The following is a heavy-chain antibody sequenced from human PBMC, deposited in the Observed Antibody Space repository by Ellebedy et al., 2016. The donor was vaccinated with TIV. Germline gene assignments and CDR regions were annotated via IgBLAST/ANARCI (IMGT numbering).Heavy chain of an antibody. V-gene: IGHV3-33*01. Sequence: GESLKISXAASGFTFSSYGMHWVRQAPGKGLEWVAVIWYDGSNKYYADSVKGRFTISRDNSKNTLYLQMNSLRAEDTAVYYCAREGSSGWSLSFLYYGMDVWGQGTTVTVSS. D-gene: IGHD6-19*01. CDR3: AREGSSGWSLSFLYYGMDV. J-gene: IGHJ6*02. CDR1: GFTFSSYG. CDR2: IWYDGSNK.